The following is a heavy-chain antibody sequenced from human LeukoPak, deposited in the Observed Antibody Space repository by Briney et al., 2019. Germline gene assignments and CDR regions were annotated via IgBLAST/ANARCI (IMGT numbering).Heavy chain of an antibody. CDR3: AKGIYSSGWSYFDY. Sequence: PGGSLRLSCAASGFSFGSFAMSWVRQAPGKGLEWFSTLSGSGITTYYADSVKGRFTISRDNSKNTLYLQMNSLRAEDTAVYYCAKGIYSSGWSYFDYWGHGTLVTVSS. D-gene: IGHD6-19*01. J-gene: IGHJ4*01. V-gene: IGHV3-23*01. CDR1: GFSFGSFA. CDR2: LSGSGITT.